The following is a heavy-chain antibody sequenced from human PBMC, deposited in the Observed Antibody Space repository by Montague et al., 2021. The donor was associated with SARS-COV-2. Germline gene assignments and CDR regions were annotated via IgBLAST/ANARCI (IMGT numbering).Heavy chain of an antibody. CDR3: ARVRLTGTTAPYFDY. Sequence: SETLSLTCTVSGDSIRSYYWSWIRQPPGQGLERIGNIYYSGITNYNPPLNSRVTTSIDTSKNQFSLRLSSVTAADTAVYYCARVRLTGTTAPYFDYWGQGTLVTVSS. CDR1: GDSIRSYY. CDR2: IYYSGIT. V-gene: IGHV4-59*01. J-gene: IGHJ4*02. D-gene: IGHD1-1*01.